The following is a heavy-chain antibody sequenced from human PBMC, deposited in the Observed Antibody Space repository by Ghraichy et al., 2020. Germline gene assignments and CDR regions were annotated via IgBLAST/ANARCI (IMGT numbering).Heavy chain of an antibody. J-gene: IGHJ3*02. Sequence: ASVKVSCKASGYIFTDYYLNWVRQAPGQGLEWMGRIDPRTGDTIYAENFQGRVTMTKDTSISTAYLELSRLTSNDTAVYFCAKPLQDIEDRSLSNESAFHIWGQGAKVIVSS. CDR2: IDPRTGDT. D-gene: IGHD2-15*01. CDR3: AKPLQDIEDRSLSNESAFHI. V-gene: IGHV1-2*06. CDR1: GYIFTDYY.